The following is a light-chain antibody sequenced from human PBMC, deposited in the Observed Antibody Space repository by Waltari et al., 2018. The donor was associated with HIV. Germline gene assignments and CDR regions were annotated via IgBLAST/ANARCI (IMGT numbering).Light chain of an antibody. CDR1: SSNIGSNY. Sequence: QSVLTQPPSASGTPGQRVTISCSGSSSNIGSNYVYWYQQLPGTAPKLLIERNNQLPSGVPDRFSGSKSGTSAALAISGLRSEDEADYYCAAWDDSLSGWVFGGGTKLTVL. V-gene: IGLV1-47*01. CDR2: RNN. CDR3: AAWDDSLSGWV. J-gene: IGLJ3*02.